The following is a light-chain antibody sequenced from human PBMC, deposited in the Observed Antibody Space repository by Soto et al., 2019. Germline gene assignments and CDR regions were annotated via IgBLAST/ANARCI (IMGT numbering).Light chain of an antibody. Sequence: QSALSQPASVSGSPGQSITISCTGTSNDVGYYNYVSWYQQHPGQAPKLMISEVTTRPSGVSDRFSGSKSDNTASLTISRLQAEDEAHYYCSSYTTAYTQVFGGGTKLIVL. J-gene: IGLJ3*02. CDR3: SSYTTAYTQV. CDR1: SNDVGYYNY. V-gene: IGLV2-14*01. CDR2: EVT.